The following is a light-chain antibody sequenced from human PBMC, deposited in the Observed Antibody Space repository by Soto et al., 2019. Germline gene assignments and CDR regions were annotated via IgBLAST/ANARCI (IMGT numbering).Light chain of an antibody. CDR1: QSVSSSS. CDR3: QQYDSSPVT. CDR2: GAS. J-gene: IGKJ2*01. Sequence: NVLTQSPGTLSLSPGERATLSCRASQSVSSSSLTWYQQKPGQAPRLIIYGASGKATDIPDRFSGSWSGTDFTLTISRLEPEDFAVYYCQQYDSSPVTFGEGTKRESK. V-gene: IGKV3-20*01.